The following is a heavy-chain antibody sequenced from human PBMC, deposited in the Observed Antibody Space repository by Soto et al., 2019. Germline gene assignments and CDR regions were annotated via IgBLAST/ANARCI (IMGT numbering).Heavy chain of an antibody. D-gene: IGHD6-25*01. CDR1: GGSFSNYA. CDR3: ARDKDRLQSGGNYYYATDV. Sequence: QAQLVQSGAEVKKPGSSVKVSCKASGGSFSNYALSWVRQAPGQGLEWMGGIIPLFRTPDYSQKFQGRVTITADESSSTAFMELSSLRPEDTAVYFCARDKDRLQSGGNYYYATDVWCQGTTVTVSS. V-gene: IGHV1-69*12. J-gene: IGHJ6*02. CDR2: IIPLFRTP.